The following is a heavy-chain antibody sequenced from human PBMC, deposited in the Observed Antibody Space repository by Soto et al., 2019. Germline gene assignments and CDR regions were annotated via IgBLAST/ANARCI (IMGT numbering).Heavy chain of an antibody. V-gene: IGHV2-5*02. CDR3: HHTSGHSSTGADN. Sequence: QITLRESGPALVKPTQTLTLTCTFSGFSRSTNGVAVGWLRRPHGTALECLALTFWDDDARYSPSRKSRRTITKDTSKNQVVLIMTNKDTVDTGTYYCHHTSGHSSTGADNWCEVTQVTVSS. CDR1: GFSRSTNGVA. D-gene: IGHD6-19*01. J-gene: IGHJ4*02. CDR2: TFWDDDA.